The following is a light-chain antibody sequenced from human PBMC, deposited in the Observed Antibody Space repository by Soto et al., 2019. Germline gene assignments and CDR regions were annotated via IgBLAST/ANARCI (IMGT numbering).Light chain of an antibody. V-gene: IGLV1-40*01. Sequence: QSVLTQPPSVSGAPGPRVTISCTGSSSNIGAGYDVHWYQQLPGTAPKLLIYGNSNRPSGVPDRFSGSKSGTSASLAITGLQAEDEAHYYCQSYDSSLSGGVFGGGTQLTVL. J-gene: IGLJ3*02. CDR1: SSNIGAGYD. CDR2: GNS. CDR3: QSYDSSLSGGV.